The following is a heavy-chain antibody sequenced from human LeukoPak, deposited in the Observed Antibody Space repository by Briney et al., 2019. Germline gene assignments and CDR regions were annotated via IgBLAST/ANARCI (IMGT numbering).Heavy chain of an antibody. CDR1: GFTFDDYG. CDR2: INWNGVST. D-gene: IGHD5-18*01. Sequence: GGSLRLSCAASGFTFDDYGMSWVRQAPGKVLEWVSDINWNGVSTGYADSVKGRFTISRDNAKNSLYLQMNSLRAEDTALYYCARDPSDTAMINSPVHDAFDIWGQGTMVTVSS. CDR3: ARDPSDTAMINSPVHDAFDI. J-gene: IGHJ3*02. V-gene: IGHV3-20*04.